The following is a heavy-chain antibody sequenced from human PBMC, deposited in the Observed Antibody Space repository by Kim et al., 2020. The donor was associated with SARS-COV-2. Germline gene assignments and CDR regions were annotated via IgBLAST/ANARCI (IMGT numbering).Heavy chain of an antibody. CDR2: IYYSGST. V-gene: IGHV4-31*03. CDR1: GGSISSGGYY. J-gene: IGHJ6*02. Sequence: SETLSLTCTVSGGSISSGGYYWSWIRQHPGKGLEWIGYIYYSGSTYYNPSLKSRVTISVDTSKNQFSLKLSSVTAADTAVYYCARARKYCSSTSCYSSGMDVWGQGTTVTVSS. CDR3: ARARKYCSSTSCYSSGMDV. D-gene: IGHD2-2*01.